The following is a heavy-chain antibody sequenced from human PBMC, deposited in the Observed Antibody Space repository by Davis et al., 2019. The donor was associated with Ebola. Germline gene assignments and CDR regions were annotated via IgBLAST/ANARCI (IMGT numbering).Heavy chain of an antibody. V-gene: IGHV4-39*07. CDR3: ARDVGAAAGGDGDDY. CDR2: IYHSGST. CDR1: GGSISSSSYY. D-gene: IGHD6-13*01. J-gene: IGHJ4*02. Sequence: SETLSLTCTVSGGSISSSSYYWGWIRQPPGKGLEWIGSIYHSGSTNYNPSLKSRVTISVDKSKNQFSLKLSSVTAADTAVYYCARDVGAAAGGDGDDYWGQGTLVTVSS.